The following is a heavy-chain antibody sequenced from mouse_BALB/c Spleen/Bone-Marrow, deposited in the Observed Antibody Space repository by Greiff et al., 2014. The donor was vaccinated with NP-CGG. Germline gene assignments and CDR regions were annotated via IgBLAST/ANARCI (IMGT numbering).Heavy chain of an antibody. Sequence: VKVVESGPGLVAPSQSLSITCTVSGFSLTSYGVHWVRQPPGKGLEWLGVIWADGSTNYNSALMSRLSINKDNSKSQVFLKMNSLQTDDAAMYYCSRITTATGAMDYWGQGTSVTVSS. CDR1: GFSLTSYG. CDR2: IWADGST. D-gene: IGHD1-2*01. CDR3: SRITTATGAMDY. J-gene: IGHJ4*01. V-gene: IGHV2-9*02.